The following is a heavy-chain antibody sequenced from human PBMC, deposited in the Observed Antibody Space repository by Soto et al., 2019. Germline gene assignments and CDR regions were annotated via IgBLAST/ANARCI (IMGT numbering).Heavy chain of an antibody. J-gene: IGHJ4*02. CDR3: ARHRRTTVAKFYFDN. CDR1: GGSVSSGSYY. V-gene: IGHV4-61*01. D-gene: IGHD4-4*01. CDR2: IYYSGST. Sequence: PSETLSLTCTASGGSVSSGSYYWSWIRQPPGKGLEWIGYIYYSGSTNYNPSLKSRVTISVDTSKNQFSLKLTSVTAADTAVYYRARHRRTTVAKFYFDNWGQGALVTVSS.